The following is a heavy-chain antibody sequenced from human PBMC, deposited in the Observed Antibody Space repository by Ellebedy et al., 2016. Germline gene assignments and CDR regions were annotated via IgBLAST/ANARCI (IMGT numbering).Heavy chain of an antibody. V-gene: IGHV1-3*04. Sequence: ASVKVSCKASGYTFTNYAIHWVRQAPGQRLEWMGWINTDNANTKYSQKFQGRVTFTRDTSASTAYMELGSLRSEDTAVYYCAARYCGGGICFSFFSSWGQGTLVTVSS. D-gene: IGHD2-15*01. CDR3: AARYCGGGICFSFFSS. CDR1: GYTFTNYA. J-gene: IGHJ5*02. CDR2: INTDNANT.